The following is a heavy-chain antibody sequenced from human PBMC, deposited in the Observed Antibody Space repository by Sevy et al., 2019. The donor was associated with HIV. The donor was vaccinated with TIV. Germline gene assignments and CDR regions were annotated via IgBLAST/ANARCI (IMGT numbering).Heavy chain of an antibody. CDR1: GDSFSSYF. Sequence: SEILSLTCTVSGDSFSSYFWAWIRQPAGKGLEWIGRINTSGSTNYNPSLKSRVTMSVDTSKSQISLKVTSLTAADTAIYFCARSNWVTATNGFSKSYYFDYWGQGSLVTVSS. CDR3: ARSNWVTATNGFSKSYYFDY. D-gene: IGHD7-27*01. V-gene: IGHV4-4*07. CDR2: INTSGST. J-gene: IGHJ4*02.